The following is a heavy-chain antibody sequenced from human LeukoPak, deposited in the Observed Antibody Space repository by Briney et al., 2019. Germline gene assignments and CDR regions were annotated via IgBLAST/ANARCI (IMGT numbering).Heavy chain of an antibody. CDR3: ASGAQWLAPFDY. Sequence: GRSLRLSCAASGFTFSSYAMHWVRQAPGKGLEWVAVISYDGSNKYYADSVKGRFTISRDNSKNTLYLQMNSLRAEDTAVYYCASGAQWLAPFDYWGQGTLVTVSS. J-gene: IGHJ4*02. CDR2: ISYDGSNK. V-gene: IGHV3-30*04. CDR1: GFTFSSYA. D-gene: IGHD6-19*01.